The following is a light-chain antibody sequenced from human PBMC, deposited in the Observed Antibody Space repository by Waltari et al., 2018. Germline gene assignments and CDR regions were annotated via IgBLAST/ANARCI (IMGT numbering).Light chain of an antibody. Sequence: QSVLTQPPSVSAAPGQKVTLPCSGSGSNIGRNYVCWYQQFPGTAPKLLIYDNNKRPSGIPDRFSGSKSGTSATLGITGVQTGDEADYYCGAWDDAQSAVVFGGGTKLTVL. CDR3: GAWDDAQSAVV. J-gene: IGLJ2*01. CDR1: GSNIGRNY. CDR2: DNN. V-gene: IGLV1-51*01.